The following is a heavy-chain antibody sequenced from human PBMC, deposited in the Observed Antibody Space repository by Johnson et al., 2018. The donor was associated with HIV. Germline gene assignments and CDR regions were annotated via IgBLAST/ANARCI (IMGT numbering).Heavy chain of an antibody. D-gene: IGHD4-17*01. Sequence: VQLVESGGGLVQPEGSLRLSCAASGFTFSDHYMDWVRQAPGKGLEWVGRIKSKTGGGTTDYAAPVKGRFTISRDDSKNTLYLQMNSLRAEDTAVYYCARPGGDYSAFDIWGQGTMVTVSS. CDR1: GFTFSDHY. V-gene: IGHV3-15*01. CDR2: IKSKTGGGTT. J-gene: IGHJ3*02. CDR3: ARPGGDYSAFDI.